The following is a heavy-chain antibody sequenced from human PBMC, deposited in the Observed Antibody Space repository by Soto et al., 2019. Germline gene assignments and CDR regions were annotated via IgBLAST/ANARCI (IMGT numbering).Heavy chain of an antibody. CDR2: FRTSGDGGTT. CDR1: GFTFSSYS. V-gene: IGHV3-23*01. D-gene: IGHD3-10*01. CDR3: AKKVNSGPGSQYFDY. Sequence: EVQLLESGGGLVQPGGSLRLSCAASGFTFSSYSMSWVRQAPGKGLEWVSGFRTSGDGGTTYYADSVKGRFTISRDNSKNMLFLQMNRLGAEETAIYYCAKKVNSGPGSQYFDYWGQGTLVTVSS. J-gene: IGHJ4*02.